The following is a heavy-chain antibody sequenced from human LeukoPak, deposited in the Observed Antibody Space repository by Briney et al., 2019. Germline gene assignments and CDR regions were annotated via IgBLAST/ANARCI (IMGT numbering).Heavy chain of an antibody. CDR1: GFTFTSYG. D-gene: IGHD3-22*01. V-gene: IGHV1-18*01. Sequence: GGSLRLSCAASGFTFTSYGISWVRQAPGQGLEWMGWISAYNGNTNYAQKLQGRVTMTTDTSTSTAYMELRSLRSDDTAVYYCARTSYPTYYYDSSGHPTFDYWGQGTLVTVSS. J-gene: IGHJ4*02. CDR2: ISAYNGNT. CDR3: ARTSYPTYYYDSSGHPTFDY.